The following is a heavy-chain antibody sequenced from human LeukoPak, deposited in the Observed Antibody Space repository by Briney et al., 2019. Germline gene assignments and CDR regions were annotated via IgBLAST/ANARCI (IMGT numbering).Heavy chain of an antibody. CDR1: GFTFSSYS. J-gene: IGHJ4*02. CDR3: ARDFGRWFLDY. V-gene: IGHV3-48*01. D-gene: IGHD4-23*01. Sequence: GGSLRLSCAVSGFTFSSYSMNWVRQAPGKGLEWVSYISSSSGIIYYADSVKGRFTISRDNAKNSLYLQMNSLRAEDTAVYYCARDFGRWFLDYWGQGTLVTVSS. CDR2: ISSSSGII.